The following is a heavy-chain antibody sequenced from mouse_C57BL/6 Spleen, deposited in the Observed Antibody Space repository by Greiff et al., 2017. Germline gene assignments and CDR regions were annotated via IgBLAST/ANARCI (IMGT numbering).Heavy chain of an antibody. CDR1: GFNIKDDY. CDR2: IDPENGDT. D-gene: IGHD1-1*01. V-gene: IGHV14-4*01. CDR3: TIYGSVDY. Sequence: EVQLQQSGAELVRPGASVKLSCTASGFNIKDDYMHWVKQRPEQGLEWIGWIDPENGDTEYASKFQGKATITADTSSNTAYLQLSSLTSEDAAVYYCTIYGSVDYWGQGTTLTVSS. J-gene: IGHJ2*01.